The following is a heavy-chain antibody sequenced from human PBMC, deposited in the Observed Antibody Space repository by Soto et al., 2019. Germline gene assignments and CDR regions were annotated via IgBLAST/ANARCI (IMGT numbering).Heavy chain of an antibody. Sequence: GGSLRLSCAASGFTFSSYSMNWVRQAPGKGLEWVSSISSSSSYIYYADSVKGRFTISRDNAKNSLYLQMNSLRAEDTAVYYCARGASVYYYGSGSFGHFYYFDYWGQGTLVTVSS. V-gene: IGHV3-21*01. J-gene: IGHJ4*02. CDR1: GFTFSSYS. CDR2: ISSSSSYI. CDR3: ARGASVYYYGSGSFGHFYYFDY. D-gene: IGHD3-10*01.